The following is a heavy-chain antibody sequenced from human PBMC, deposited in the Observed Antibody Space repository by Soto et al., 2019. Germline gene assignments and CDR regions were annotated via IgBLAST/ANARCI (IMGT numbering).Heavy chain of an antibody. J-gene: IGHJ6*04. CDR2: IIPIFGTA. CDR1: GGTFSSYA. CDR3: AREEMDLGQTRIRYYYYGMDV. Sequence: QVQLVQSGAEVKKPGSSVKVSCKASGGTFSSYAISWVRQAPGQGLEWMGGIIPIFGTANYAQKFQGRVTITADESTSTAYMELSSLRSEDTALYYCAREEMDLGQTRIRYYYYGMDVWGKGTTVTVSS. D-gene: IGHD3-16*01. V-gene: IGHV1-69*01.